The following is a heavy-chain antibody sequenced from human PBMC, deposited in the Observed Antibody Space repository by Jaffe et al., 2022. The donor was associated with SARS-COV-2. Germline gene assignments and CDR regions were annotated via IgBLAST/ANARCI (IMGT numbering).Heavy chain of an antibody. Sequence: QVHLVQSGAEVKKPGASVKVSCKASGYTFTSYDINWVRQAPGQGLEWMGRISAYNGDTNSAQNLQGRVTMTTDTSTSTAYMELRSLTSDDTAVYYCSRGEVGRTYYFHYWGQGTLVTVSS. D-gene: IGHD1-26*01. J-gene: IGHJ4*02. CDR1: GYTFTSYD. CDR3: SRGEVGRTYYFHY. V-gene: IGHV1-18*01. CDR2: ISAYNGDT.